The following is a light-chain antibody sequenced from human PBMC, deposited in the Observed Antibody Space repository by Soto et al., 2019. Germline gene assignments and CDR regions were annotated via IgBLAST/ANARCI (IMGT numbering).Light chain of an antibody. V-gene: IGKV1-12*01. CDR3: QQCNSFPLT. J-gene: IGKJ4*01. Sequence: DVQMTQSPSSVSASVGDRVTITCRAIQGISSWLAWFQQKPGEAPRLLIYAASSLHSGVPSRFSGSGAGTDFPLTISSLQPEDFATYYCQQCNSFPLTFGGGTKVEIK. CDR1: QGISSW. CDR2: AAS.